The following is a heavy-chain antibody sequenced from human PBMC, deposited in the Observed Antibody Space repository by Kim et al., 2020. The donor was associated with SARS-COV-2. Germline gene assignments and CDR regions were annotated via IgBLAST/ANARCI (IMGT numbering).Heavy chain of an antibody. CDR3: ARGRSPRGIDY. Sequence: SETLSLTCAVYGGSFSGYYWSWIRQPPGKGLEWIGEINHSGSTNYNPSLKSRVTISVDTSKNQFSLKLSSVTAADTAVYYCARGRSPRGIDYWGQGTLVTVSS. D-gene: IGHD6-25*01. CDR1: GGSFSGYY. CDR2: INHSGST. J-gene: IGHJ4*02. V-gene: IGHV4-34*01.